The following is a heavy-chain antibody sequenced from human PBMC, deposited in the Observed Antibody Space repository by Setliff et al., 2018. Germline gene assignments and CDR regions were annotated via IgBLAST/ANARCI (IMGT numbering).Heavy chain of an antibody. D-gene: IGHD3-3*01. V-gene: IGHV1-18*01. CDR2: ISAYTGNT. CDR1: DYTFLSYG. J-gene: IGHJ5*02. CDR3: ARDLRTYYDFWSGYYSRRDGWFGP. Sequence: WASVKVSCKAVDYTFLSYGLSWVRQAPGQGLEWMGWISAYTGNTDYAQNFQGRVTMTTDTSTSTAYMELRSLRSDDTAVYYCARDLRTYYDFWSGYYSRRDGWFGPWGQGALVTVSS.